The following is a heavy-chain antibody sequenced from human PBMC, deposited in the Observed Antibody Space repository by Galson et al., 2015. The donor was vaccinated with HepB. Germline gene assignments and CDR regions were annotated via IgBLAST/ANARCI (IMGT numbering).Heavy chain of an antibody. CDR1: GFTFSNYA. D-gene: IGHD2-21*02. V-gene: IGHV3-30-3*02. CDR3: ASLETRGMTTMPFDY. Sequence: SLRLSCAASGFTFSNYAFHWVRQAPDKGLEWVALISYDGINKYYADSLKGRFTISRDKSKNTLFLQMNNMRGEDTALYYCASLETRGMTTMPFDYWGQGTLVTVSS. CDR2: ISYDGINK. J-gene: IGHJ4*02.